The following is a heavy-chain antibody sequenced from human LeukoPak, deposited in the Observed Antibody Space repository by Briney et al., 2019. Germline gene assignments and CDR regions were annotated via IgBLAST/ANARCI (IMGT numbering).Heavy chain of an antibody. Sequence: ASVNVSCKASGYTFTSYYMHWVRQAPGQGLERMGIINPSGGSTSYAQKFQGRVTMTRDTSTSTVYMELSSLRSEDTAVYYCARISIAVAGTIDYWGQGTLVTVSS. CDR3: ARISIAVAGTIDY. CDR2: INPSGGST. J-gene: IGHJ4*02. CDR1: GYTFTSYY. V-gene: IGHV1-46*03. D-gene: IGHD6-19*01.